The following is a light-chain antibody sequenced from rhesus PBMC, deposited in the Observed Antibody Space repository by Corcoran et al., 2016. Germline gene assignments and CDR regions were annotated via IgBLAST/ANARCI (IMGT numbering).Light chain of an antibody. CDR2: EVS. J-gene: IGKJ4*01. CDR1: QSLLDSEDGNTY. Sequence: DIVMTQTPLSLPVTPGEPASISCRSSQSLLDSEDGNTYLDWYLQKPGQPPQLLIYEVSNRASGVPDRFSGSGSDTDFTLKISRVEAEDFGVYYCMQALEFPLTFGGGTKVEIK. V-gene: IGKV2-104*02. CDR3: MQALEFPLT.